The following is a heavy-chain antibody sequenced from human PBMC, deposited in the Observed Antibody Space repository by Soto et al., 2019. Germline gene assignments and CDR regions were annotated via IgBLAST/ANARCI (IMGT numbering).Heavy chain of an antibody. Sequence: ASVKVSCKASGYTFTSYAMHWVRQAPGQRLEWMGWINAGNGNTKYSQKFQGRVTITRDTSASTAYMELSSLRSEDTAVYYCARDSGARRRYSYGTFDYWGQGTLVTVSS. V-gene: IGHV1-3*01. D-gene: IGHD5-18*01. CDR1: GYTFTSYA. CDR3: ARDSGARRRYSYGTFDY. CDR2: INAGNGNT. J-gene: IGHJ4*02.